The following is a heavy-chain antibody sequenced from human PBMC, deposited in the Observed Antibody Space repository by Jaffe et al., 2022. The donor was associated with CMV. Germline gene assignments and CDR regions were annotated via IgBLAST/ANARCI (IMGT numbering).Heavy chain of an antibody. V-gene: IGHV3-20*01. CDR1: GFTFDDYG. CDR2: INWNGDSA. Sequence: EVQLVESGGGVVRPGGSLRLSCAASGFTFDDYGMSWVRQTPGKGLEWVSGINWNGDSAGYADSVKGRFIISRDNAKNSLYLQMNSLRAEDTALYHCARGGSVTYYTSWFDLWGQGTLVTVSS. D-gene: IGHD1-26*01. J-gene: IGHJ5*02. CDR3: ARGGSVTYYTSWFDL.